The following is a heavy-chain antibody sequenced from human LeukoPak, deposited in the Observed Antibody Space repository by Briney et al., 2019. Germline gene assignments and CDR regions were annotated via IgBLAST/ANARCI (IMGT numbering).Heavy chain of an antibody. V-gene: IGHV4-59*01. Sequence: SETLSLTCTVSGGSINSYYWSWIRQSPGEGLEWIGNFYHSGSPNYNPSLKSRLTISADTSQNQFSLKLSSVTAADTAVYYCARGRGILTDFDYWGQGTLVTVSS. CDR3: ARGRGILTDFDY. CDR1: GGSINSYY. CDR2: FYHSGSP. D-gene: IGHD3-9*01. J-gene: IGHJ4*02.